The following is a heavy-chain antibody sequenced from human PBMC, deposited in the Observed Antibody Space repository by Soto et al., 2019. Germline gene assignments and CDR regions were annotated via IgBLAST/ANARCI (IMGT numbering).Heavy chain of an antibody. CDR3: TTGRPDYYYYYGMDV. Sequence: GGSLRLSCAASGFTFSNAWMNWVRQAPGKGLEWVGRIKSKTDGGTTDYAAPVKGRFTISRDDLKNTLYLQMNSLKTEDTAVYYCTTGRPDYYYYYGMDVWGQGTTVTVSS. J-gene: IGHJ6*02. CDR1: GFTFSNAW. CDR2: IKSKTDGGTT. V-gene: IGHV3-15*07.